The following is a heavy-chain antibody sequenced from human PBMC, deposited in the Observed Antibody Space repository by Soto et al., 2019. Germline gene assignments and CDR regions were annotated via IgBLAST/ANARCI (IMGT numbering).Heavy chain of an antibody. CDR2: IKGDEITT. CDR1: GFTFSSYW. V-gene: IGHV3-74*01. J-gene: IGHJ4*02. Sequence: EVQLVESGGGLVQPGGSLRLSCAASGFTFSSYWVHWVRQAPGKGLVWVSRIKGDEITTNYADSVKGRFTISRDNAKNTVYLQMNSLRAEDTAVYYCARGAFGAYYLDYWGQRTVVTVSS. CDR3: ARGAFGAYYLDY. D-gene: IGHD3-3*01.